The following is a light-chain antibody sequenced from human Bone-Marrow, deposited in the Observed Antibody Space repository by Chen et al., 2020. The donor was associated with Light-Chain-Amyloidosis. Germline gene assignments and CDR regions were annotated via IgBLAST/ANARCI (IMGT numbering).Light chain of an antibody. J-gene: IGLJ2*01. CDR3: QSADSSGTYEVI. CDR1: DLPTKY. V-gene: IGLV3-25*03. CDR2: RDT. Sequence: SYELTHPPSVSVSPGQTARITCSGDDLPTKYAYWYQQQPGQAPVLVIHRDTERPSGISERFSGSISGTTATLTISGVQAEDEADYQCQSADSSGTYEVIFGGGTKLTFL.